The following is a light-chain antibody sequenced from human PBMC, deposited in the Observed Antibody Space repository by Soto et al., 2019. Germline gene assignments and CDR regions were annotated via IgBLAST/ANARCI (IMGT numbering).Light chain of an antibody. V-gene: IGKV3-15*01. Sequence: EIVLTQSPGTLSLSPGERATLSCRASQSVSSSYLAWYQQKPGQAPRLFIYDASTRATGIPARFSGSGSGTEFTLTISSLQSEDFAVYYCQQSINWPPGITFGQGTRLEIK. CDR2: DAS. J-gene: IGKJ5*01. CDR3: QQSINWPPGIT. CDR1: QSVSSSY.